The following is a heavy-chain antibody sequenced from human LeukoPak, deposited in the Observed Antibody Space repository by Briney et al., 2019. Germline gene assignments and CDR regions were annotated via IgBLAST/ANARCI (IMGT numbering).Heavy chain of an antibody. CDR3: AKNSGYDPDDAFDI. CDR1: GFTFSSYG. D-gene: IGHD5-12*01. J-gene: IGHJ3*02. Sequence: GGSLRLSCAASGFTFSSYGMHWVRQAPGKGLEWVAVIWYDGSNKYYADSVKGRFTISRDNSKNTLYLQMNSLRAEDTAVYYCAKNSGYDPDDAFDIWGQGTMVTVSS. V-gene: IGHV3-30*02. CDR2: IWYDGSNK.